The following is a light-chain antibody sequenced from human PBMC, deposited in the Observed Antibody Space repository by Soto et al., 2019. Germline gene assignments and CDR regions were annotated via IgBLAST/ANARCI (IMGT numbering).Light chain of an antibody. V-gene: IGKV3-15*01. CDR3: QQYHNWPTT. Sequence: EIVLTQSPGTLSLSTGERATLSCRASQSVSSSYLAWFRQKPGQAPKLVIYAATTRATGSPARFSGSGSGTDFTLTISSLQSEDFAVYYCQQYHNWPTTFGQGTRLEIK. CDR1: QSVSSSY. J-gene: IGKJ5*01. CDR2: AAT.